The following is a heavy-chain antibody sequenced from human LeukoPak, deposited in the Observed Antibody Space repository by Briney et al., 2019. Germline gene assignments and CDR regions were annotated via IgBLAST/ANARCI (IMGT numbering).Heavy chain of an antibody. CDR3: ARERLSAFEY. J-gene: IGHJ4*02. CDR2: ISSSGNTI. CDR1: GFTFSDYY. V-gene: IGHV3-11*01. D-gene: IGHD6-19*01. Sequence: QPGGSLRLSCAASGFTFSDYYMAWIRQAPGKGLEWISYISSSGNTIYHADSVKGRFTISRDTAKNSLYLQMSSLRAEDTAVYYCARERLSAFEYWGQGALVTVSS.